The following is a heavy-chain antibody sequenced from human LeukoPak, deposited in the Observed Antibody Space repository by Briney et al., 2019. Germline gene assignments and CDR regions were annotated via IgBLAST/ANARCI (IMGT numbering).Heavy chain of an antibody. D-gene: IGHD3-16*01. J-gene: IGHJ4*02. CDR3: ARLRPDPLTFGGVIDY. Sequence: SQTLSLTCAVSGGSISSGGYSWSWIRQPPGKGLEWIGYIYHSGSTYYNPSLKSRVTISVDRSKNQFSLKLSSVTAADTAVYYCARLRPDPLTFGGVIDYWGQGTLVTVSS. CDR1: GGSISSGGYS. CDR2: IYHSGST. V-gene: IGHV4-30-2*01.